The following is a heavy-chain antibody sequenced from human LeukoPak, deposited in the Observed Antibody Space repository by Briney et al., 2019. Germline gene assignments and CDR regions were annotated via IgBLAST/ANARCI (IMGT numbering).Heavy chain of an antibody. CDR1: GFTFSSYA. CDR3: ARDLFDY. J-gene: IGHJ4*02. V-gene: IGHV3-7*01. CDR2: IKPDGSEK. Sequence: PGGSLRLSCAASGFTFSSYAMSWVRQAPGKGLEWVANIKPDGSEKSYVDSVKGRFTISRDNAKNSLYLQMNSLRAEDTAVYYCARDLFDYWGQGTLVTVSS.